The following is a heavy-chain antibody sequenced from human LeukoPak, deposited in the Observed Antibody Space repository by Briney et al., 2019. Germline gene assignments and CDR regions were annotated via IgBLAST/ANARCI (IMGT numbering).Heavy chain of an antibody. J-gene: IGHJ4*02. CDR3: ARGTVAHQRWLQFGRREAWSVPDY. Sequence: ASVKVSCKASGYTFTSYDINWVRQATGQGLEWMGWMNPNSGNTGYAQKFQGRVTMTRNTSISTAYMELSSLRSEDTAVYYWARGTVAHQRWLQFGRREAWSVPDYWGQGTLVTVSS. V-gene: IGHV1-8*01. D-gene: IGHD5-24*01. CDR2: MNPNSGNT. CDR1: GYTFTSYD.